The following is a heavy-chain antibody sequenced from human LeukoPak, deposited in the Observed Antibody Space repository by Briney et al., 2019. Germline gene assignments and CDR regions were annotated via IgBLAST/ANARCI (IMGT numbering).Heavy chain of an antibody. CDR1: GFTVSSNS. D-gene: IGHD3-22*01. V-gene: IGHV3-21*01. Sequence: GGSLRLSCTVSGFTVSSNSMSWVRQAPGKGLEWVSSISSSSSYIYYADSVKGRFTISRDNAKNSLYLQMNSLRAEDTAVYYCARGDDSSGYPLDYWGQGTLVTVSS. J-gene: IGHJ4*02. CDR3: ARGDDSSGYPLDY. CDR2: ISSSSSYI.